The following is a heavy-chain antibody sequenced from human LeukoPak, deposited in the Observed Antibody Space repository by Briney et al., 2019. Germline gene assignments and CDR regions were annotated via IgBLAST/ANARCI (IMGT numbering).Heavy chain of an antibody. Sequence: GGSLRLSCAASGFTFSSHAMSWVRQAPGKGLGWVSAISGSGGSTYYADSVKGRFTISRDNSKNTLYLQMNSLRAEDTAVYYCAKVKSAKVTPYADVWGQGTTVTVSS. CDR1: GFTFSSHA. CDR3: AKVKSAKVTPYADV. CDR2: ISGSGGST. V-gene: IGHV3-23*01. D-gene: IGHD2-21*02. J-gene: IGHJ6*02.